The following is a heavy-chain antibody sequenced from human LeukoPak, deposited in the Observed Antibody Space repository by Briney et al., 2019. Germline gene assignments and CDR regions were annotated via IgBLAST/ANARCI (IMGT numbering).Heavy chain of an antibody. CDR2: IIPIFGTA. D-gene: IGHD2-2*01. J-gene: IGHJ6*03. Sequence: SVKVSCKASGGTFSSYAISRVRQAPGQGLEWMGRIIPIFGTANYAQKFQGRVTITADKSTSTAYMELSSLRSEDTAVYYCASHYCSSTSCHYARYYYYMDVWGKGTTVTVSS. V-gene: IGHV1-69*06. CDR3: ASHYCSSTSCHYARYYYYMDV. CDR1: GGTFSSYA.